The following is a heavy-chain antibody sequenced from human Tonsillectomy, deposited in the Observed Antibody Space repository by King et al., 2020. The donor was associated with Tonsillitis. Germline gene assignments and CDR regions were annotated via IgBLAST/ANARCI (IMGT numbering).Heavy chain of an antibody. CDR1: GFSFGTYS. CDR2: ISSGSTFI. V-gene: IGHV3-48*01. CDR3: ARDIEYYYGSRSYLPPDY. Sequence: VQLVESGGGLVQPGGSLRLSCAASGFSFGTYSMNWVRQAPGKALEWVSYISSGSTFIYYADSVKGRFTISRDNAKNSLYLQMNSLRAEDTAMYFCARDIEYYYGSRSYLPPDYWGQGTLVTVSS. J-gene: IGHJ4*02. D-gene: IGHD3-10*01.